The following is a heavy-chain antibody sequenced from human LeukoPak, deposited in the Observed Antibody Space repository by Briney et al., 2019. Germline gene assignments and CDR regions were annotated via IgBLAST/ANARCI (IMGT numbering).Heavy chain of an antibody. CDR3: AKNRDSSDYPRDFDY. J-gene: IGHJ4*02. V-gene: IGHV3-30*02. D-gene: IGHD6-19*01. CDR1: GFTFSSYG. Sequence: PGGSLRLSCAASGFTFSSYGMHWVRRAPGKGLEWVAFIRHDGSYQQYADSVKGRFTVSRDNSKDTVYLQMNSLRTEDTAVYYCAKNRDSSDYPRDFDYWGQGTLVTVSS. CDR2: IRHDGSYQ.